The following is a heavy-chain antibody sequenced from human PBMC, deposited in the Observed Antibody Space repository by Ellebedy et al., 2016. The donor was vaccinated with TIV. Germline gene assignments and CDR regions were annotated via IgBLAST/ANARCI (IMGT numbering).Heavy chain of an antibody. V-gene: IGHV4-59*08. J-gene: IGHJ5*02. CDR1: GGSISSYY. D-gene: IGHD3-10*01. Sequence: MPSETLSLTCTVSGGSISSYYWSWIRQPPGKGLEWIGYIYYSGSTNYNPSLKSRVTISVDTSKNQFSLKLSSVTAADTAVYYCARLARGITMVRGSSAQKFDPWGQGTLVTVSS. CDR3: ARLARGITMVRGSSAQKFDP. CDR2: IYYSGST.